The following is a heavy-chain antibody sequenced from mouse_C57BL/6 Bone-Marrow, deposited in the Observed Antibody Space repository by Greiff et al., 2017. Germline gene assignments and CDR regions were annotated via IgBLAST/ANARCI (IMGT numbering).Heavy chain of an antibody. Sequence: DVQLQESGPGLVKPSQSLSLTCSVTGYSITSGYYWNWIRQFPGNKLEWMGYISYDGSNNYNPSLKNRTSITRDTSKNQFFLKLNSVTTEDTATYYCARVNYYYGSSPGWFAYWGQGTLVTVSA. CDR2: ISYDGSN. D-gene: IGHD1-1*01. V-gene: IGHV3-6*01. CDR3: ARVNYYYGSSPGWFAY. J-gene: IGHJ3*01. CDR1: GYSITSGYY.